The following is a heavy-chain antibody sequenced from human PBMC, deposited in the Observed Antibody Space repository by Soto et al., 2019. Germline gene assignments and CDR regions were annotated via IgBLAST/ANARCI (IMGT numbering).Heavy chain of an antibody. J-gene: IGHJ4*02. CDR1: GYTFTSYA. V-gene: IGHV1-3*05. CDR3: ARAVGGPTSNLDY. Sequence: QVQLVQSGAEEKKPGASVKVSCKASGYTFTSYAMHWVRQAPGQRLEWMGWINAGNGNTKYSQKFQGRVTITRDTSVSTAYMELSSLRSEDTAVYYCARAVGGPTSNLDYWGQGTLVTVSS. D-gene: IGHD3-16*01. CDR2: INAGNGNT.